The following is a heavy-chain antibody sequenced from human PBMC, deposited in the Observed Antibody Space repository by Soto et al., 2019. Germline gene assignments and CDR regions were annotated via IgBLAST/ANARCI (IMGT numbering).Heavy chain of an antibody. V-gene: IGHV3-30-3*01. J-gene: IGHJ4*02. D-gene: IGHD3-10*01. CDR1: GFTFSSYA. CDR3: ECAGGLIIDF. Sequence: QVQLVESGGGVVQPGRSLRLSCAASGFTFSSYAMHWVRQAPGKGLEWVAVISYDGSNKYYADSVKGRFTISRDNPQNTLYLQMNSLGAEITAVSYSECAGGLIIDFWGQGNLVTVSS. CDR2: ISYDGSNK.